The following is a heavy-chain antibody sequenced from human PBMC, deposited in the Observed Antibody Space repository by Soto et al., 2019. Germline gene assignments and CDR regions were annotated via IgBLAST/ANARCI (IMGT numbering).Heavy chain of an antibody. Sequence: KASETLSLTCSGSGGSISSSSSYWGWIRQPPGKGLEWIGDIYETGSTYYNPSLKSRVTIYVDTSMEQFSLRLNSVTAADTATYYCVRLTSRISAAGYGRSNWLVPWGPGILVTVS. J-gene: IGHJ5*02. CDR1: GGSISSSSSY. CDR2: IYETGST. V-gene: IGHV4-39*01. D-gene: IGHD5-18*01. CDR3: VRLTSRISAAGYGRSNWLVP.